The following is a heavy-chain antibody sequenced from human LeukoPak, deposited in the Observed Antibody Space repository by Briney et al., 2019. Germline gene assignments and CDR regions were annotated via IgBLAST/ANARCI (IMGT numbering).Heavy chain of an antibody. V-gene: IGHV1-2*02. CDR3: ARDKLRSAPLGFYYYYGMDV. J-gene: IGHJ6*02. Sequence: GASVKVSCKASGYTFTGYYMHWVRQAPGRGLEWMGWINPNSGGTNYAQKFQGRVTMTRDTSISTAYMELSRLRSDDTAVYYCARDKLRSAPLGFYYYYGMDVWGQGTTVTVSS. D-gene: IGHD1-26*01. CDR1: GYTFTGYY. CDR2: INPNSGGT.